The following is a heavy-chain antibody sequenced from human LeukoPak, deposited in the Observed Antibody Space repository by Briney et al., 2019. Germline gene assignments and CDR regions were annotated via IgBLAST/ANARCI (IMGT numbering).Heavy chain of an antibody. Sequence: SETLPLTCSVSGGSMSNYYWSWIRQPPGKRLEWIAYIYYSGSTNYNPSLKSRVTISVDTSKNQFFLKLSSVTAADTAVYYCASTVRYSNFLPFDYWGQGTLVTVSS. CDR2: IYYSGST. CDR1: GGSMSNYY. V-gene: IGHV4-59*01. D-gene: IGHD4-11*01. J-gene: IGHJ4*02. CDR3: ASTVRYSNFLPFDY.